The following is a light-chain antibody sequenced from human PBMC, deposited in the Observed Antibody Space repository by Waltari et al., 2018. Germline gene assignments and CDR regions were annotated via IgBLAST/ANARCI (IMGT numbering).Light chain of an antibody. J-gene: IGKJ2*01. Sequence: DIQLTQSPSSLSASVGERVTISCRASQTISTYLNWYQQRPGKAPKLLMYAASTLQSGVPTRFLGSGSGTKFTITTGSLQPEDSATYYCQQSYSPPHTFGEGTKVEIK. CDR3: QQSYSPPHT. CDR1: QTISTY. V-gene: IGKV1-39*01. CDR2: AAS.